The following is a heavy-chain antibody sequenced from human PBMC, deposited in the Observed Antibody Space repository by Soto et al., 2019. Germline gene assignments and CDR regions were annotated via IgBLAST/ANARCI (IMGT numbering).Heavy chain of an antibody. CDR2: IYYSGST. D-gene: IGHD3-9*01. V-gene: IGHV4-39*01. Sequence: SETLSLTCTVSGGSISSSSYYWGWIRQPPGKGLEWIGSIYYSGSTYYNPSLKSRVTISVDTSKNQFSLKLGSVTAADTAVYYCARQSYYDILTGYPPPPYYYYGMDVCGQGTTVTVS. CDR3: ARQSYYDILTGYPPPPYYYYGMDV. J-gene: IGHJ6*02. CDR1: GGSISSSSYY.